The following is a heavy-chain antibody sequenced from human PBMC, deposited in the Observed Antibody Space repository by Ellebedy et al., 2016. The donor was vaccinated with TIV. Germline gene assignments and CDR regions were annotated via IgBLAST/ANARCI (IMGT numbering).Heavy chain of an antibody. Sequence: GESLKISCAASGFTFSSYWMYWVRQAPGKGLVWVSRINSDGSSTTYADAVKGRFPISRDDAKNTRYLQMDSLGAEDTAVYYCARGDGGNILRYWGQGTPVTVSS. CDR1: GFTFSSYW. D-gene: IGHD2-21*01. J-gene: IGHJ4*02. CDR3: ARGDGGNILRY. CDR2: INSDGSST. V-gene: IGHV3-74*01.